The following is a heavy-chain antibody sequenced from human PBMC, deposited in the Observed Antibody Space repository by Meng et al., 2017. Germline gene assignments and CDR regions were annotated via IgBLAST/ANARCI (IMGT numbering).Heavy chain of an antibody. V-gene: IGHV1-2*06. Sequence: VPPMPAGPEVKKPGASVKVSCKASGYSLAAYWIPWGRQAPGQGLEWMGRIDPKSDNTHYAQKFQGRVTMTRDTSISTAYMELSGLRSDDTAVYYCARDEDISAAGYLLGDFWGQGTLVTVSS. J-gene: IGHJ4*02. CDR2: IDPKSDNT. CDR1: GYSLAAYW. CDR3: ARDEDISAAGYLLGDF. D-gene: IGHD6-13*01.